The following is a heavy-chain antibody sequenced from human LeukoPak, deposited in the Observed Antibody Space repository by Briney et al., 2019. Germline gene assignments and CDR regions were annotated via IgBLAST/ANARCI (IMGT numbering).Heavy chain of an antibody. CDR3: ARGPRYFDL. CDR2: ISAYNGNT. Sequence: GASVKVSCKASGYTFTSYGISWVRQAPEQGLEWMGWISAYNGNTNYAQKFQGRVTITRATSASTAYMELSSLRSEDTAVYYCARGPRYFDLWGRGTLVTVSS. V-gene: IGHV1-18*01. CDR1: GYTFTSYG. J-gene: IGHJ2*01.